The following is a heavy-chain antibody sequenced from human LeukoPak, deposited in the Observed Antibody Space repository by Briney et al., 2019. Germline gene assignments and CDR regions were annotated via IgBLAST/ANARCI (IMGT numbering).Heavy chain of an antibody. CDR3: ARDRGSSSMDV. CDR1: GGSFSGYY. Sequence: ETLSLTCAVYGGSFSGYYWSWIRQPPGKGLEWIGEINHSGSTNYNPSLKSRVTISVDTSKNQFSLKLSSVTAVDTAVYYCARDRGSSSMDVWGKGTTVTVSS. CDR2: INHSGST. J-gene: IGHJ6*04. V-gene: IGHV4-34*01. D-gene: IGHD6-6*01.